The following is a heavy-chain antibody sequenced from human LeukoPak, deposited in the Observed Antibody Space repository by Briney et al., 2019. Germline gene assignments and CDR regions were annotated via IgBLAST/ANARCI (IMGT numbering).Heavy chain of an antibody. CDR1: GGSISSYY. CDR2: IYYSGST. V-gene: IGHV4-59*01. D-gene: IGHD4-11*01. Sequence: SETQSLTCTVSGGSISSYYWSWIRQPPGKGLEWIGYIYYSGSTNYNPSLKSRVTISVDTSKNQFSLKLSSVTATDTAVYYCARAFSGYHSKSGGIDYWGQGTLVTVSS. J-gene: IGHJ4*02. CDR3: ARAFSGYHSKSGGIDY.